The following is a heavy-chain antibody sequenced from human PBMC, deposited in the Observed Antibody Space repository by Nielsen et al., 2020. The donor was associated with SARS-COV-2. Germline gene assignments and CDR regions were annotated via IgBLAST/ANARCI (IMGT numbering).Heavy chain of an antibody. V-gene: IGHV4-34*01. CDR2: INHSGNT. J-gene: IGHJ3*02. Sequence: SETLSLTCAVSGGSLSSYYWNWIRQSPEKGLEWIGEINHSGNTGYNPSLKSRLTLSVDTSKNQFSLKLNSVTAADTAVYYCARAPLGQVFFFRERGEAFDIWGQGTRVTVSS. CDR3: ARAPLGQVFFFRERGEAFDI. CDR1: GGSLSSYY. D-gene: IGHD2-8*01.